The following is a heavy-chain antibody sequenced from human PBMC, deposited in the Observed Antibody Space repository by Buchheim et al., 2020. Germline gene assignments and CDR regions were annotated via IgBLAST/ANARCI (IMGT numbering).Heavy chain of an antibody. J-gene: IGHJ6*02. Sequence: QVQLQESGPGLVKPSQTLSLTCTVSGGSISSGDYYWSWIRQPPGKGLEWIGYIYYSGSTYYNPPLKSRVTISVDTSKNQFSLKLSSVTAADTAVYYCARVTGEWLRLLYYYYGMDVWGQGTT. CDR1: GGSISSGDYY. D-gene: IGHD5-12*01. CDR3: ARVTGEWLRLLYYYYGMDV. V-gene: IGHV4-30-4*01. CDR2: IYYSGST.